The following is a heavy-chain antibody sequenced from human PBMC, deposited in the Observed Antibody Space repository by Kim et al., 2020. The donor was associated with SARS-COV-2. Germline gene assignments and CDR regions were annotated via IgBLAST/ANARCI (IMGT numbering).Heavy chain of an antibody. V-gene: IGHV6-1*01. CDR1: GDSVSSNSAA. J-gene: IGHJ6*02. D-gene: IGHD6-6*01. CDR2: TYYRSKWYN. Sequence: SQTLSLTCAISGDSVSSNSAAWNWIRQSPSRGLEWLGRTYYRSKWYNDYAVSVKSRITINPDTSKNQFSLQLNSVTPEDTAVYYCASTQTASIAARASAYYGMDVWGQGTTVTVSS. CDR3: ASTQTASIAARASAYYGMDV.